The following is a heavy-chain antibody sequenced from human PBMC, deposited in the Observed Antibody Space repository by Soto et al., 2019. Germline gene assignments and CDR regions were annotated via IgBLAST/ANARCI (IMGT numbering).Heavy chain of an antibody. V-gene: IGHV1-8*01. D-gene: IGHD2-21*02. CDR2: MNPNSGNT. J-gene: IGHJ6*02. CDR3: ARFAVTHGYYYVMDF. Sequence: ASVKVSCKASGYTFTSYDINWVRQATGQGLEWMGWMNPNSGNTGYAQKFQGRVTMTRNTSISTAYMELSSLRSEDTAVYYCARFAVTHGYYYVMDFWGQGTTVTVSS. CDR1: GYTFTSYD.